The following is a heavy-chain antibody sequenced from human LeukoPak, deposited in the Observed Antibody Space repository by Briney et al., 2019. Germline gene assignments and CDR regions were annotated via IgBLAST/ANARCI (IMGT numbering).Heavy chain of an antibody. Sequence: SETLSLTCTVSGGSISSSAYYWGWIRQPPGKGLEWIGSIYSSGTTYYNPSLKSRVTISVDTSKNQFSLKLSSVTAADTAVYYCARGTSGYDFYYYYYMDVWGKGTTVTISS. D-gene: IGHD5-12*01. V-gene: IGHV4-39*07. CDR3: ARGTSGYDFYYYYYMDV. J-gene: IGHJ6*03. CDR1: GGSISSSAYY. CDR2: IYSSGTT.